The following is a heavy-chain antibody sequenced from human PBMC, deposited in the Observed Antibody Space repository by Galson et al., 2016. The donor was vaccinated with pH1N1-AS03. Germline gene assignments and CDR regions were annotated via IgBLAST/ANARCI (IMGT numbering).Heavy chain of an antibody. CDR2: ISFDGTNK. J-gene: IGHJ4*02. CDR1: GFTISNFG. D-gene: IGHD2-8*01. Sequence: SLRLSCAASGFTISNFGMLWVRQAPGQGLEWVAIISFDGTNKYYADSVKGRFSISRDNSKNTLFLQMSALRAEDTAVYFCARESLYDGYYFDYWGQGALVTVSS. V-gene: IGHV3-30*03. CDR3: ARESLYDGYYFDY.